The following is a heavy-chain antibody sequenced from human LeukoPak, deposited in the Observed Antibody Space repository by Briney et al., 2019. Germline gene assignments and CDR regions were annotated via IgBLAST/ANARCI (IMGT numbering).Heavy chain of an antibody. J-gene: IGHJ4*02. D-gene: IGHD3-10*01. CDR1: GGSISSSNW. Sequence: SETLSLTCAVSGGSISSSNWWSWVRQPPGKGLEWIGEIYHSGSTNHNPSLKSRVTISVDKSKNQFSLKLSSVTAADTAVYYCTAMIRGVISEFDYWGQGTLVTVSS. V-gene: IGHV4-4*02. CDR2: IYHSGST. CDR3: TAMIRGVISEFDY.